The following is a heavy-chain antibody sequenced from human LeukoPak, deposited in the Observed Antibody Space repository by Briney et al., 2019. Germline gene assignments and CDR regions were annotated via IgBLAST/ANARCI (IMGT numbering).Heavy chain of an antibody. CDR2: IYYSGST. CDR3: ARRFTGYCSGGSRQTNYYFDY. D-gene: IGHD2-15*01. Sequence: SETLSLTCTVSGGSVSSSSYYWGWIRQPPGKGLEWIGSIYYSGSTYYNPSLKSRVTISVDTSKNQFSLKLSSVTAADTAVYYCARRFTGYCSGGSRQTNYYFDYWGQGTLVTVSS. CDR1: GGSVSSSSYY. J-gene: IGHJ4*02. V-gene: IGHV4-39*01.